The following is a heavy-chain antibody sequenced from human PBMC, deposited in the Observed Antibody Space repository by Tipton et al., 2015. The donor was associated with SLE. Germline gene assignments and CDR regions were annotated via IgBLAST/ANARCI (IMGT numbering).Heavy chain of an antibody. Sequence: TLSLTCVVYGGSFSDYSWSWIRQSPGKGLEWIGEINHSGSTNYNPSLKSRVTMSVDTSKIQFSLKLSSVTAADTAVYYCARGRLLEWLSTYYYYYGMDVWGHGTTVTVSS. V-gene: IGHV4-34*01. CDR3: ARGRLLEWLSTYYYYYGMDV. CDR1: GGSFSDYS. J-gene: IGHJ6*02. D-gene: IGHD3-3*01. CDR2: INHSGST.